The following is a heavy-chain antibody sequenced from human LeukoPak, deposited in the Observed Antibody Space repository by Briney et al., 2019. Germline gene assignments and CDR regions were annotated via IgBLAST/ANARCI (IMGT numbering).Heavy chain of an antibody. CDR1: GYTFTSYG. J-gene: IGHJ4*02. CDR3: ARGVRYCSGGSCYYFDY. CDR2: ISAYNGNT. D-gene: IGHD2-15*01. Sequence: ASVKLSCKASGYTFTSYGISWVRQAPGQGLEWMGWISAYNGNTNYAQKLQGRVTMTTDTSTSTAYMEMRSLRSDDTAVYYCARGVRYCSGGSCYYFDYWGQGTLVTVAS. V-gene: IGHV1-18*01.